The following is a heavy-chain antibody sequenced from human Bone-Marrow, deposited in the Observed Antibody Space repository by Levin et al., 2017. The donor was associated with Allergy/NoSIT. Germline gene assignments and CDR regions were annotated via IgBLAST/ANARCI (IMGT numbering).Heavy chain of an antibody. CDR3: ARDRGYTGNEGFDY. V-gene: IGHV4-59*01. Sequence: SETLSLACSVSGGSISPYYWSWIRQPPGRGLEWIGYIYYGGNIKYNPSLKSRATILVYISKNEFTLNLRSVSAADSAVYYCARDRGYTGNEGFDYWGQGTLVTVSS. CDR1: GGSISPYY. CDR2: IYYGGNI. D-gene: IGHD5-12*01. J-gene: IGHJ4*02.